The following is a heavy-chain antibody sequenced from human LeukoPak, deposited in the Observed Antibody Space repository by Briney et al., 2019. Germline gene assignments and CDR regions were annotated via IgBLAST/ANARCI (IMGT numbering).Heavy chain of an antibody. CDR2: IKQDGSEK. CDR1: GFTFRGFL. D-gene: IGHD3-22*01. Sequence: GGSLRLSCAASGFTFRGFLMSWVRQTPGKGLEWVANIKQDGSEKYYADSVKGRFTISRDNAKNSLYLQMNSLRAEDTAVYYCARDRYYYDSSGRPFDYWGQGTLVTVSS. CDR3: ARDRYYYDSSGRPFDY. V-gene: IGHV3-7*03. J-gene: IGHJ4*02.